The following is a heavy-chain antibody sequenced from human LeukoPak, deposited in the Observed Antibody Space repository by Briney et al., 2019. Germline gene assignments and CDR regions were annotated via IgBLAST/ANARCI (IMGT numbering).Heavy chain of an antibody. CDR3: ARAPALDYYDSSGNDAFDI. J-gene: IGHJ3*02. CDR2: IKRDGSEQ. V-gene: IGHV3-7*03. CDR1: GFTFSNYW. D-gene: IGHD3-22*01. Sequence: GGSLRLSCTASGFTFSNYWMSWVRQAPGKGLEWVANIKRDGSEQWYVVSVKGRFIISRDNAKNSVYLQMNSLRAEDTAVYYCARAPALDYYDSSGNDAFDIWGQGTMVTVSS.